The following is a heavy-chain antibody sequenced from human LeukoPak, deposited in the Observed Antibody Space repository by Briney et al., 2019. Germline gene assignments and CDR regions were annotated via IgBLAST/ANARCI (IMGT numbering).Heavy chain of an antibody. CDR2: ISSSSSYI. Sequence: GGSLRLSCAASGFTFSSYNMNWVRQAPGKGLEWVSSISSSSSYIYYADSVKGRFTISRDNAKNSLYLQMNSLRAEDTAVYYCARDYSGTYPFDYWRQGTLVTVSS. J-gene: IGHJ4*02. D-gene: IGHD1-26*01. CDR3: ARDYSGTYPFDY. CDR1: GFTFSSYN. V-gene: IGHV3-21*01.